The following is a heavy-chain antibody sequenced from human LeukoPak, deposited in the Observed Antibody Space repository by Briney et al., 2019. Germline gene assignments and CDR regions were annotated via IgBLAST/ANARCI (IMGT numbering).Heavy chain of an antibody. Sequence: KASETLSLACTVSGGSISSSSYYWGWIRQPPGKGLEWIGSIYYSGSTYYNPSLKSRVTISVDTSKNQFSLKLSSVTAADTAVYYYARDGDGYNLYDYWGQGTLVTVSS. CDR3: ARDGDGYNLYDY. D-gene: IGHD5-24*01. V-gene: IGHV4-39*07. J-gene: IGHJ4*02. CDR2: IYYSGST. CDR1: GGSISSSSYY.